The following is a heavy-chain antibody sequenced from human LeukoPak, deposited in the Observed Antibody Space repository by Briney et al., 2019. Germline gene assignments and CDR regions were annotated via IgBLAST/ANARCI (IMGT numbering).Heavy chain of an antibody. J-gene: IGHJ4*02. CDR1: GFTFSSYG. CDR2: ISYDGSNK. D-gene: IGHD2-21*02. CDR3: ARDLPSYCGGDCYLPLLDY. V-gene: IGHV3-30*03. Sequence: GGSLRLSCAASGFTFSSYGMHWVRQAPGKGLEWVAVISYDGSNKYYADSVKGRFTISRDNSKNTLYLQMNSLRAEDTAVYYCARDLPSYCGGDCYLPLLDYWGQGTLVTVSS.